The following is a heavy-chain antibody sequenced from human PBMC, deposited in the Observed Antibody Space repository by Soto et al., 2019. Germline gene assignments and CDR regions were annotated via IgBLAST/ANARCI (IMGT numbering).Heavy chain of an antibody. Sequence: GGSLRLSCAASGFTYSSYAMHWVRQAPGKGLEWVAVISYDGSNKYYADSVKGRFTISRDNSKNTLYLQMNSLRAEDTAVYYCASSAYSGYDYTYYFDYWGQGTLVTVSS. J-gene: IGHJ4*02. D-gene: IGHD5-12*01. CDR3: ASSAYSGYDYTYYFDY. CDR2: ISYDGSNK. CDR1: GFTYSSYA. V-gene: IGHV3-30-3*01.